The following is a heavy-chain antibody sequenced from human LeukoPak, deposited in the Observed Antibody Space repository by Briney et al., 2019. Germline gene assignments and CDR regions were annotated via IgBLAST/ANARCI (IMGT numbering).Heavy chain of an antibody. CDR1: GFTSSSYG. CDR3: ARVRSAPMAYAFDI. CDR2: ISNDGSNK. Sequence: GGSPRISCAASGFTSSSYGINRGGQAPAGGGGWGASISNDGSNKYYADSLKGRFTISRDNSKNTLYLQMNSLRAEDTAVYYCARVRSAPMAYAFDIWGQGTMVTVSS. J-gene: IGHJ3*02. D-gene: IGHD1-26*01. V-gene: IGHV3-30*19.